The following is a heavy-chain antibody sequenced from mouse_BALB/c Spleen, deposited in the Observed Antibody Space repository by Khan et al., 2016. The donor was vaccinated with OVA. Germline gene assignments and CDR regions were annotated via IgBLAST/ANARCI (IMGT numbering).Heavy chain of an antibody. CDR1: GYTFSSYW. J-gene: IGHJ1*01. Sequence: QVQLQQSGAELMKPGASVKISCKATGYTFSSYWIEWVKQRPGHGLEWIGEILPGSGSTNYNERFKGKATFTADTSSNTVYIQLSSLTSDDSAVYYWARYGNHCYFDGWGAGTTGTVSS. D-gene: IGHD2-1*01. CDR3: ARYGNHCYFDG. CDR2: ILPGSGST. V-gene: IGHV1-9*01.